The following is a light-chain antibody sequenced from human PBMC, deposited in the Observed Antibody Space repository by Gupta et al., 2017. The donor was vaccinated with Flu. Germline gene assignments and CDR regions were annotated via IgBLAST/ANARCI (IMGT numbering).Light chain of an antibody. Sequence: QSALTQPASLSGSPAQSITISCTGTSSDVGSYNIVSWYQQHPGKAPKLLIYEVSKRPSGVSNRVSGSQFGNTASLTISGLQAEDEADYYCCSYASSNTVVFGGGTKLTVL. CDR2: EVS. V-gene: IGLV2-23*02. CDR3: CSYASSNTVV. J-gene: IGLJ2*01. CDR1: SSDVGSYNI.